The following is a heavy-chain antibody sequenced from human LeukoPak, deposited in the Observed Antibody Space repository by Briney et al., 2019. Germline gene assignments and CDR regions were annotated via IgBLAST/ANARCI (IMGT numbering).Heavy chain of an antibody. CDR3: AKSDSYGYYFDY. D-gene: IGHD5-18*01. CDR2: ISWNSGSI. V-gene: IGHV3-9*03. J-gene: IGHJ4*02. Sequence: GGSLRLSCAASGFTFSSYAMSWVRQAPGKGLEWVSGISWNSGSIGYADSVKGRFTISRDNAKNSLYLQMNSLRAEDMALYYCAKSDSYGYYFDYWGQGTLVAVSS. CDR1: GFTFSSYA.